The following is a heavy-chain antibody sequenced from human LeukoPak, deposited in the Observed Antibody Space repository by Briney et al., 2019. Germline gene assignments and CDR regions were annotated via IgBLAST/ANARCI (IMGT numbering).Heavy chain of an antibody. CDR3: AIDHLYCSGGSCYGDP. V-gene: IGHV3-23*01. J-gene: IGHJ5*02. Sequence: GGSLRLSCAASGFTFSSYGMSWVRQAPGKGLEWVSAMSSSGGSTYYADSVKGRFTISRDNSKNTLYLQMNSVRADDTAVYYCAIDHLYCSGGSCYGDPWGQGTLVTVSS. CDR1: GFTFSSYG. D-gene: IGHD2-15*01. CDR2: MSSSGGST.